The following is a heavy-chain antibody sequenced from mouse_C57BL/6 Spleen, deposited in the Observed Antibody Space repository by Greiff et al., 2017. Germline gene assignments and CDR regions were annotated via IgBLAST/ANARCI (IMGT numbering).Heavy chain of an antibody. CDR1: GYTFTGYW. J-gene: IGHJ1*03. D-gene: IGHD1-1*01. V-gene: IGHV1-9*01. Sequence: QVQLQQSGAELMKPGASVKLSCKATGYTFTGYWIEWVKQRPGHGLEWIGEILPGSGSTYYNEKFKGKATFTAATSSNTAYMELSSLATEDSSIYYCCYYYGSSGYFDVWGTGTTVTVAS. CDR2: ILPGSGST. CDR3: CYYYGSSGYFDV.